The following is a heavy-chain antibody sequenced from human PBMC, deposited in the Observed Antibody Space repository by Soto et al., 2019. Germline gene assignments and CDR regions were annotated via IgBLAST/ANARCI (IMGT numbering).Heavy chain of an antibody. D-gene: IGHD2-21*01. V-gene: IGHV5-51*01. CDR1: GYSFTSYW. Sequence: GESLKISCKGSGYSFTSYWSGWVRQMPGKGLEWMGIIYPGDSDTRYSPSFQGQVTISADKSISTAYLQWSSLKASDTAMYYCARLEYCGGDCYSHFQHWGQRTLVTVSS. CDR2: IYPGDSDT. CDR3: ARLEYCGGDCYSHFQH. J-gene: IGHJ1*01.